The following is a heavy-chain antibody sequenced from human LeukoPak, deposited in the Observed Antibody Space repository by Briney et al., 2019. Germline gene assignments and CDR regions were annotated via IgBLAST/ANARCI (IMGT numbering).Heavy chain of an antibody. CDR1: GFTVSSNY. CDR2: IYAGGRT. CDR3: SKDPVQHGNGLYWFDP. D-gene: IGHD1-1*01. V-gene: IGHV3-53*01. J-gene: IGHJ5*02. Sequence: HGGSLRLSCAASGFTVSSNYMSWVRQVPGKGLEWVSLIYAGGRTYFPDSVKGRFTISRDNSRNTFYIQMTSLRVEDTAVYYCSKDPVQHGNGLYWFDPWGQGTVVTVSS.